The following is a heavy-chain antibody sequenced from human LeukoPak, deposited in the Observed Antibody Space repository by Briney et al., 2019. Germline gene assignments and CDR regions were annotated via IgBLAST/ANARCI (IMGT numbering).Heavy chain of an antibody. V-gene: IGHV5-51*01. CDR1: GYSFTAYW. J-gene: IGHJ6*02. D-gene: IGHD2-15*01. CDR2: IYPGDSDT. Sequence: GESLKISCKGSGYSFTAYWIGWVRQMPGKGLEWMGIIYPGDSDTRYSPSFQGQVTISADKSISTAYLQWSGLKASDTAMYYCARFPPPYCNGGSCYSYYGMDVWGQGTTVTVSS. CDR3: ARFPPPYCNGGSCYSYYGMDV.